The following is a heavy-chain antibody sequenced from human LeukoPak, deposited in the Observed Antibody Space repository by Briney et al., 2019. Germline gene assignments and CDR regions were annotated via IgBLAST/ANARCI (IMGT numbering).Heavy chain of an antibody. CDR3: TTWSSQFDY. V-gene: IGHV3-15*05. CDR1: GFTFSDSW. J-gene: IGHJ4*02. CDR2: IQSKTDGGTT. Sequence: GGSLRLSCAASGFTFSDSWMTWVRQAPGKGLECVGFIQSKTDGGTTDSAAPVKGRFTVSRDDSKNTLYLQMNSLNSEDTAVYYCTTWSSQFDYWGQGTLVTVSS. D-gene: IGHD6-6*01.